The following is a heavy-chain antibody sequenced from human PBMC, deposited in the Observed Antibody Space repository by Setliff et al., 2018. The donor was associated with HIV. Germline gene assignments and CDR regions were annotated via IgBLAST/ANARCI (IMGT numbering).Heavy chain of an antibody. CDR1: GDSITSGAYY. Sequence: PSETLSLTCTVSGDSITSGAYYWNWVRQHPGKGLEWIGYIFYSGNSYYNPSLKSRVTMSVDTSKNEFSLKLSSVTAADTAVYYCTRDRSDFHYHGMDVWGQGTTVTVSS. D-gene: IGHD2-21*02. V-gene: IGHV4-31*03. J-gene: IGHJ6*02. CDR3: TRDRSDFHYHGMDV. CDR2: IFYSGNS.